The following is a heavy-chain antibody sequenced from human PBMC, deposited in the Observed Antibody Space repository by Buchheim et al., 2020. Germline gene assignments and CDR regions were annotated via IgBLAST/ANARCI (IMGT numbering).Heavy chain of an antibody. CDR1: EFTFSSYG. CDR2: ISYDGSNK. Sequence: QVQLVESGGNVVQPGRSLRLSCAASEFTFSSYGMHWVRQAPGKGLEWVALISYDGSNKFYAESVKGRFTISRDNSKNTLYLQMNSLRAEDTAVYYCANLPISAAANYWGQGTL. J-gene: IGHJ4*02. CDR3: ANLPISAAANY. D-gene: IGHD6-13*01. V-gene: IGHV3-30*18.